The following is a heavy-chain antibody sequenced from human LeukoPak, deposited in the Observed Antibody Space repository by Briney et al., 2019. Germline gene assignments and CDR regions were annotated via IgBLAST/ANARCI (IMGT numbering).Heavy chain of an antibody. CDR1: GYPFTTWE. Sequence: ASVKVSCKTSGYPFTTWEINWVRQAAGQGLEWMGWVHPNSGNTAYAQRFQGRVTMTRDTSISTAYMELSGLRFDDTAVYFCARGPRNDPWGQGTLVTVSS. D-gene: IGHD1-14*01. CDR3: ARGPRNDP. V-gene: IGHV1-8*01. J-gene: IGHJ5*02. CDR2: VHPNSGNT.